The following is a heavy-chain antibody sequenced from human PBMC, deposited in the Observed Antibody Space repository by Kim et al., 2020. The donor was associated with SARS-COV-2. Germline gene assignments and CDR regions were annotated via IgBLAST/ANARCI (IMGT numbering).Heavy chain of an antibody. Sequence: SETLSLTCTVSGGSISSSSYYWGWIRQPPGKGLEWIGSIYYSGSTYYNPSLKSRVTISVDTSKNQFSLKLSSVTAADTAVYYCAIAAAGYDAFDIWGQGTMVTVSS. J-gene: IGHJ3*02. V-gene: IGHV4-39*01. CDR1: GGSISSSSYY. CDR2: IYYSGST. D-gene: IGHD6-13*01. CDR3: AIAAAGYDAFDI.